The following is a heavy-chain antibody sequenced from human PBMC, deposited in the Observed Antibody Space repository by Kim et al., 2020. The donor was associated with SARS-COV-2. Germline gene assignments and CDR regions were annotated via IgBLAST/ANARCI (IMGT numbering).Heavy chain of an antibody. V-gene: IGHV3-21*01. Sequence: YHAESVKGRFTISRDNAKNSLYLQMNSLRAEDTAVYYCARTLIRPGPLGYWGQGTLVTVSS. CDR3: ARTLIRPGPLGY. J-gene: IGHJ4*02.